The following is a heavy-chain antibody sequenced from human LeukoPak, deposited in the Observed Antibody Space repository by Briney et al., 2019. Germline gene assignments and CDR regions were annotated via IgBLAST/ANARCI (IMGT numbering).Heavy chain of an antibody. CDR3: ARDRFGYSSGWWQYYYYYYGMDV. J-gene: IGHJ6*02. D-gene: IGHD6-19*01. Sequence: SVKVSCKASGYTFTSYGISWVRQAPGQGLEWMGWISAYNGNTNYAQKLQGRVTMTTDTSTSTAYMELRSLRSDDTAVYYCARDRFGYSSGWWQYYYYYYGMDVWGQGTTVTVSS. V-gene: IGHV1-18*01. CDR1: GYTFTSYG. CDR2: ISAYNGNT.